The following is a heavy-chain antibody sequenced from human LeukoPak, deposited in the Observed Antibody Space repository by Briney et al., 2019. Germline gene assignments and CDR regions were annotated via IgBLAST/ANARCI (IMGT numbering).Heavy chain of an antibody. CDR2: IYYSGST. Sequence: SETLSLTCAVSGGSISSSSYYWGWIRQPPGKGLEWIGSIYYSGSTYYNPSLKSRVTISVDTSKNQFSLKLSSVTAADTAVYYCARRSGWYGTGVVDYWGQGTLVTVSS. V-gene: IGHV4-39*07. D-gene: IGHD6-19*01. CDR3: ARRSGWYGTGVVDY. CDR1: GGSISSSSYY. J-gene: IGHJ4*02.